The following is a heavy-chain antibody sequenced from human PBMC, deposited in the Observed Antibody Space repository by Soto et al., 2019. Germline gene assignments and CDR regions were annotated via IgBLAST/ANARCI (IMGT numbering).Heavy chain of an antibody. Sequence: QVQLVQSGAEVKKPGSSVKVSCKASGGTFSSYAISWVRQAPGQGLEWMGGIIPIFGTANYAQKFQGRVTITADESTSTAYMELSSLRSEDTAVYYCARGDCSSTSCPGSYYGMDVWGQGTTVTVSS. CDR1: GGTFSSYA. J-gene: IGHJ6*02. D-gene: IGHD2-2*01. V-gene: IGHV1-69*01. CDR2: IIPIFGTA. CDR3: ARGDCSSTSCPGSYYGMDV.